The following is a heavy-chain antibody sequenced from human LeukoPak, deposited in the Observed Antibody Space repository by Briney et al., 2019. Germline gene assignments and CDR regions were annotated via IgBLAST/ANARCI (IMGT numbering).Heavy chain of an antibody. CDR2: IYYRGST. D-gene: IGHD3-3*01. CDR3: ARRGRFLEWSIGGVDY. V-gene: IGHV4-59*12. J-gene: IGHJ4*02. Sequence: PSETLSLTCAVYIDSFTNYYWNWIRQTPGKGLEWIGNIYYRGSTYCNPSLKSRVTISVDTSKNQSPLTLSSVTAAHTAVYYCARRGRFLEWSIGGVDYWGQGTLVTVSS. CDR1: IDSFTNYY.